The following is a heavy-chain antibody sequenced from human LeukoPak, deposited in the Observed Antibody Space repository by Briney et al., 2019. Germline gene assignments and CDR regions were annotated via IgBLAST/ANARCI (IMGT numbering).Heavy chain of an antibody. CDR1: GGSISSYY. V-gene: IGHV4-59*01. Sequence: SETLSLTCTVSGGSISSYYWGWIRQPPGKGLEWIGYIYYSGSTNYNPSLKSRVTISVDTSKNQFSLKLSSVTAADTAVYYCARAYDYVWGSWNGAFDIWGQGTMVTASS. CDR3: ARAYDYVWGSWNGAFDI. J-gene: IGHJ3*02. CDR2: IYYSGST. D-gene: IGHD3-16*01.